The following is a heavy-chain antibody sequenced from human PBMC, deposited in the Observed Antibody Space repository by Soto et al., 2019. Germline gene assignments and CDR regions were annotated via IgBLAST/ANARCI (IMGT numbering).Heavy chain of an antibody. Sequence: QVQLQESGPGLVKPSQTLSLTCTVSGGSISSGGYYWTWIRQHPGKGLEWIGYIYYSGSTYYNPSLKSRVTMSVDTSKIQFSLKLSSVTAADTAVYYCARVCGGDCHYGMDVWGQGNTVTVSS. CDR2: IYYSGST. CDR1: GGSISSGGYY. D-gene: IGHD2-21*02. J-gene: IGHJ6*02. CDR3: ARVCGGDCHYGMDV. V-gene: IGHV4-31*03.